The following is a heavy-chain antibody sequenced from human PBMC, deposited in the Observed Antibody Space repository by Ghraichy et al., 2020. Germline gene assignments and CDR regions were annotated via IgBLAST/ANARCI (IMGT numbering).Heavy chain of an antibody. CDR2: ISGSGGST. V-gene: IGHV3-23*01. CDR3: AKSGGSSSWEYYFDY. CDR1: GFTFSSYA. D-gene: IGHD6-13*01. Sequence: GGSLRLSCAASGFTFSSYAMSWVRQAPGKGLEWVSAISGSGGSTYYADSVKGRFTISRDNSKNTLYLQMNSLRAEDTAVYYCAKSGGSSSWEYYFDYWGQGTLVTVSS. J-gene: IGHJ4*02.